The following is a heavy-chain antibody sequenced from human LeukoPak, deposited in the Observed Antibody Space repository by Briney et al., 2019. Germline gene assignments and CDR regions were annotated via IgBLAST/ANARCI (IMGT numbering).Heavy chain of an antibody. CDR3: AKDESLYSSGWCHDY. CDR2: LRYDANNRYDKNND. Sequence: GGSLRLSCVASGVTFDNFGMHWVRQAPGKGLEWVAFLRYDANNRYDKNNDYYAVSVKGRFTISRDNSKNTLYLQMNSLRAEDTAVYYCAKDESLYSSGWCHDYWGQGTLVTVSS. D-gene: IGHD6-19*01. V-gene: IGHV3-30*02. CDR1: GVTFDNFG. J-gene: IGHJ4*02.